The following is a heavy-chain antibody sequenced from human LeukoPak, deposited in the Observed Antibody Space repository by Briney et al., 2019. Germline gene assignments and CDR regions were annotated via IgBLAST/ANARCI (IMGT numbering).Heavy chain of an antibody. CDR2: VIGRGGST. V-gene: IGHV3-23*01. CDR1: GFTFSSHA. Sequence: GGSLSLSCAASGFTFSSHAMGWVRKAPGKGLEWVSSVIGRGGSTHYADSVKGRFTISRDNSKNTLYLQMNSLRAEDTAVYYCAKDGAYYYYYYMDVWGKGTTVTVSS. D-gene: IGHD3-10*01. CDR3: AKDGAYYYYYYMDV. J-gene: IGHJ6*03.